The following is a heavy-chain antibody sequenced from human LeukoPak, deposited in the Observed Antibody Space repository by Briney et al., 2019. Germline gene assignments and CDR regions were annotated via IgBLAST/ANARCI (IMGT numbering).Heavy chain of an antibody. J-gene: IGHJ4*02. Sequence: PSETLSLTCTVSGGSISSGSYYWSWIRQPAGKGLEWIGRIYTSGSTNYNPSLKSRVTISVDTSKNQFSLKLSSVTAADTAVYYCARVRRITMVRGVIPWYFDYWGQGTLVTVSS. CDR2: IYTSGST. CDR3: ARVRRITMVRGVIPWYFDY. D-gene: IGHD3-10*01. V-gene: IGHV4-61*02. CDR1: GGSISSGSYY.